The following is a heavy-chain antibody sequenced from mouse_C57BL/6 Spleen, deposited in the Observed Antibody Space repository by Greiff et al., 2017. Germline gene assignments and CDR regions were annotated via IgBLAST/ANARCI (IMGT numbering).Heavy chain of an antibody. CDR1: GFTFSSYA. J-gene: IGHJ4*01. Sequence: EVKLVESGGGLVKPGGSLKLSCAASGFTFSSYAMSWVRQTPEKRLEWVATISDGGSYTNYPDTVKGRFTISRDSAKNTLSLQISHLKSRDTPMYYCARVVLRQGYAMDYWGQGTSVTVSS. V-gene: IGHV5-4*03. CDR2: ISDGGSYT. CDR3: ARVVLRQGYAMDY. D-gene: IGHD2-4*01.